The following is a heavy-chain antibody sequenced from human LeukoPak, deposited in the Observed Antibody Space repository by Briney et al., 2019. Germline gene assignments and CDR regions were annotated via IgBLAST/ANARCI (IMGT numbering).Heavy chain of an antibody. Sequence: VASVKVSCKASGYTFTSYYMHWVRQAPGQGLEWMGIINPSGGSTSYAQKFQGRVTMTRDMSTSTVYMELSSLRSEDTAAYCCARVRPRRGYFDYWGQGTLVTVSS. CDR1: GYTFTSYY. CDR3: ARVRPRRGYFDY. CDR2: INPSGGST. V-gene: IGHV1-46*01. J-gene: IGHJ4*02.